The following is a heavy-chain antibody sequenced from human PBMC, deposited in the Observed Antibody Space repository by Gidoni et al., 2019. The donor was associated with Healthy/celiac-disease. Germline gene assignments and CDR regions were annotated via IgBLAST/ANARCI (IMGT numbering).Heavy chain of an antibody. D-gene: IGHD6-13*01. V-gene: IGHV3-64D*06. CDR1: GFPFSRYA. CDR3: VKEMDGAAAGPKPLAY. CDR2: SSSNGGST. J-gene: IGHJ4*02. Sequence: EVQLVESGGGLVQPGGSLCLPCSAPGFPFSRYAMHWVRQAPGKGLEYVSASSSNGGSTYYADSVKGRFTISRDNSKNTLYLQMSSLRAEDTAVYYCVKEMDGAAAGPKPLAYWGQGTLVTVSS.